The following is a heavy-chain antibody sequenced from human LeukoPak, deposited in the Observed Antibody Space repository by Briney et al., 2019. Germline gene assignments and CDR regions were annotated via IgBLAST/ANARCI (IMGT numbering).Heavy chain of an antibody. CDR3: ATESSLTR. D-gene: IGHD4-11*01. V-gene: IGHV3-30*04. J-gene: IGHJ4*02. Sequence: GKSLRLSCAASGFSFGKYAMHGVRQAPGKGLEWVADISYDGGHTDYIASVKGRFTVSRDNSKNMLFLQMSSLRPEDAAVYFCATESSLTRWGQGTLVTVSS. CDR1: GFSFGKYA. CDR2: ISYDGGHT.